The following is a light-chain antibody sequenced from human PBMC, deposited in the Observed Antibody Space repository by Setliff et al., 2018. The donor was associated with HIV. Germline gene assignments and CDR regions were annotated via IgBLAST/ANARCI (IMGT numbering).Light chain of an antibody. CDR3: SSYASSNTLP. Sequence: QSALTQPASVSGSPGQSITISCTGTSSDVGGYNYVSWYQQHPGKAPKLMIYEVSNRPSGVSNRFSGSKSGNTASLTISGLQAEDEADYYCSSYASSNTLPFGTGTKVT. CDR1: SSDVGGYNY. J-gene: IGLJ1*01. V-gene: IGLV2-14*01. CDR2: EVS.